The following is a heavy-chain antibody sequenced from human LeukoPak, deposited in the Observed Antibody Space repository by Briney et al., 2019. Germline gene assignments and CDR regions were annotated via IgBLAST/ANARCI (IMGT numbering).Heavy chain of an antibody. Sequence: QPGGSLRLSCAASGFTFSSYEVNWVRQAPGKGLEWVSYISSSGSTIYYAASVKGRFTISRDNAKNSLYLQMNSLRAEDTAVYYCASGTTGTTGYYYYYYYMDVWGKGTTVTVSS. CDR1: GFTFSSYE. CDR2: ISSSGSTI. D-gene: IGHD1-1*01. V-gene: IGHV3-48*03. CDR3: ASGTTGTTGYYYYYYYMDV. J-gene: IGHJ6*03.